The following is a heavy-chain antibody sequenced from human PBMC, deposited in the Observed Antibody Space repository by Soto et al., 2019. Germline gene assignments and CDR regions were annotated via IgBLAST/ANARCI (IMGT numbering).Heavy chain of an antibody. CDR1: GGSIISSNYY. CDR3: VSAAKWELLFDY. Sequence: HLQLQESGPGLVKPSETLSLTCTVSGGSIISSNYYWAWIRQPPVKGLEWIGNIYYTEGTYYNPSLQSLVYISVDTSENQVSLKLFSVTDADTALFYCVSAAKWELLFDYWGKGIQVTVSA. J-gene: IGHJ4*02. D-gene: IGHD1-26*01. V-gene: IGHV4-39*01. CDR2: IYYTEGT.